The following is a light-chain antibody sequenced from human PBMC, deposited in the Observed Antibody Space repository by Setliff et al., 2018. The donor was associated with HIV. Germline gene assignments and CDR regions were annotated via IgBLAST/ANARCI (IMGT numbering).Light chain of an antibody. Sequence: QSVLTQPPSVSGSPGQSVTISCTGTSSDVGNYNRVSWYQQPPGTAPKLILYEVNYRPSGVPDRFSGSKSGVTASLTISGLQAEDEADYYCSSCTDSATFVFGTGTKVTVL. J-gene: IGLJ1*01. CDR2: EVN. CDR1: SSDVGNYNR. V-gene: IGLV2-18*02. CDR3: SSCTDSATFV.